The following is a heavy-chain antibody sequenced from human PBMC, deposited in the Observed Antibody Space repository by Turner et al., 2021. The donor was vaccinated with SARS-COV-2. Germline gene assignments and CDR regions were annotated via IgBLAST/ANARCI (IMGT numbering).Heavy chain of an antibody. D-gene: IGHD1-26*01. Sequence: QVQLQESGPGLVKPSQTLSLTCTVSGGSIGSGGYYWSWIRQHPGKGLEWIGYIYYSGNTYYNPSLKSRVTISVDTSKNQFSLRLNSVTAADTAVYYCARDGMVVGAFDIWGQGTMVTVSS. CDR2: IYYSGNT. CDR1: GGSIGSGGYY. V-gene: IGHV4-31*03. CDR3: ARDGMVVGAFDI. J-gene: IGHJ3*02.